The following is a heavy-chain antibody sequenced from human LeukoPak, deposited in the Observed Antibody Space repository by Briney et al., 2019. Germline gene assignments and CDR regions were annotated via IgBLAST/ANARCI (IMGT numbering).Heavy chain of an antibody. CDR1: GFTFSSYG. CDR3: AKDQSPRGYSGYVGY. V-gene: IGHV3-23*01. J-gene: IGHJ4*02. Sequence: GGSLRLSCAASGFTFSSYGMSWVRQAPGKGLEWVSAISGSGGSTYYADSVKGRFTISRDNSKNTLYLQMNSLRAEDTAVYYCAKDQSPRGYSGYVGYWGQGTLVTVSS. D-gene: IGHD5-12*01. CDR2: ISGSGGST.